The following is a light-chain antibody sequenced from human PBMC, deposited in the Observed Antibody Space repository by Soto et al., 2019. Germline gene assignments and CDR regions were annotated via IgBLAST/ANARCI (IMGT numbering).Light chain of an antibody. CDR2: EVS. V-gene: IGLV2-8*01. Sequence: QSVLTQPPSASGSPGQSVTISCTGTSSDVGGYNYVSWYQQHPGKAPKLMIYEVSKRPSGVPDRFSGSKSVNTASLTVSGLQADDEDDYYCSSYAGSNNWNVVFGGGTKLTVL. J-gene: IGLJ2*01. CDR3: SSYAGSNNWNVV. CDR1: SSDVGGYNY.